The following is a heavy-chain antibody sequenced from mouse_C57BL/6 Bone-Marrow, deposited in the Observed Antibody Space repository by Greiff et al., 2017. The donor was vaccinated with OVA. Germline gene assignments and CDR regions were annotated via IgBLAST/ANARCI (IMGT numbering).Heavy chain of an antibody. CDR2: IYPGGGYT. D-gene: IGHD1-1*01. Sequence: VQLQQSGAELVRPGTSVKMSCKASGYTFTNYWIGWAKQRPGHGLEWIGDIYPGGGYTNYNEKFKGKATLTADKSSSTAYMQFSSLTSEDSAIYYCARGGYYGSSPYYAMDYWGQGTSVTVSS. CDR1: GYTFTNYW. V-gene: IGHV1-63*01. CDR3: ARGGYYGSSPYYAMDY. J-gene: IGHJ4*01.